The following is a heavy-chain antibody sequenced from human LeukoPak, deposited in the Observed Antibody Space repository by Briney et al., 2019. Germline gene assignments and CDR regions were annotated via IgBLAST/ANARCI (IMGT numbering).Heavy chain of an antibody. CDR1: GFTFSSYS. CDR3: ARVAENA. CDR2: ISSIRTI. J-gene: IGHJ5*02. V-gene: IGHV3-48*01. Sequence: GGSLRLSCAASGFTFSSYSMNWVRQAPGKGLEWISYISSIRTIYYADSVKGRFTISRDNGKDSLYLQMNNLRAEDTAVYYCARVAENAWGQGTLVTVSS.